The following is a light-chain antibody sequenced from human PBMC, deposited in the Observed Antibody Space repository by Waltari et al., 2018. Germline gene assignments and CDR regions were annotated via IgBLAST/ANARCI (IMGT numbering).Light chain of an antibody. J-gene: IGKJ1*01. Sequence: DIVMTQSPDSLAVSLGERATINCKSSQSVLYSSNNKNYLAWYQQKPGQPPKLLIYWASTRESVVPDRFSGSGSGTDFTLTISSLQAEDVAVYYCQQYSSTPLTFGQGTKVEIK. CDR2: WAS. CDR1: QSVLYSSNNKNY. CDR3: QQYSSTPLT. V-gene: IGKV4-1*01.